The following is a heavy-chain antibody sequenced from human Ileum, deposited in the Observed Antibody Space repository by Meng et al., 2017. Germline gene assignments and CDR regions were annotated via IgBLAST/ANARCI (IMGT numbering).Heavy chain of an antibody. CDR3: ARDHWGSLDY. J-gene: IGHJ4*02. D-gene: IGHD7-27*01. Sequence: QVQLQEAAPGRVRPSETLSFICTVSGGSVSTSDYQWGWIRQPPGKVLEWIGYAGTNYNPSLKSRVTISVDTSKRQFSLKLTSVTAADTAVYYCARDHWGSLDYWGQGILVTVSS. V-gene: IGHV4-61*08. CDR1: GGSVSTSDYQ. CDR2: AGT.